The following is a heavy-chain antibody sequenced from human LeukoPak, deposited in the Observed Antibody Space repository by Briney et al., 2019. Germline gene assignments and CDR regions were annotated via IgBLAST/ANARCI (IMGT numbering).Heavy chain of an antibody. Sequence: SETLSLTCTVSGGSINGYYWSWIRQPPGKGLEWIGYIYYSGSTSYNPSLKSRVTISVDTSKNQFSLKLSSVTAADTAVYYCARDSRDAYKIGVDYWGQGTLVTVSS. D-gene: IGHD5-24*01. J-gene: IGHJ4*02. V-gene: IGHV4-59*01. CDR2: IYYSGST. CDR1: GGSINGYY. CDR3: ARDSRDAYKIGVDY.